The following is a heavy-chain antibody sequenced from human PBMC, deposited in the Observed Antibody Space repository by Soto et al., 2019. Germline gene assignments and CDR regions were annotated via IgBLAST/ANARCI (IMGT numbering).Heavy chain of an antibody. CDR1: GGSFSGYY. CDR2: INHSGST. D-gene: IGHD3-10*01. V-gene: IGHV4-34*01. Sequence: SETLSLTCAVYGGSFSGYYWSWIRQPPGKGLEWIGEINHSGSTNYNPSLKSRVTISVDTSKNQFSLKLSSVTAADTAVYYCARVDPQYYGSGSYLDYWGQGTLVTVSS. CDR3: ARVDPQYYGSGSYLDY. J-gene: IGHJ4*02.